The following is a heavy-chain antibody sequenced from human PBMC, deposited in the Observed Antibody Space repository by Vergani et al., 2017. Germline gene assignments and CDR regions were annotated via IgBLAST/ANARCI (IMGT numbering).Heavy chain of an antibody. CDR1: GGSISSGGYY. CDR2: IYYSGST. Sequence: QVQLQESGPGLVKPSQTLSLTCTVSGGSISSGGYYWSWIRQHPGKGLEWIGYIYYSGSTYYNPSLKSRVTISADTSKNQFSLKLSSVTAADTAVYYCARQIAAAGPGYFDLWGRGTLVTVSS. J-gene: IGHJ2*01. V-gene: IGHV4-31*03. D-gene: IGHD6-13*01. CDR3: ARQIAAAGPGYFDL.